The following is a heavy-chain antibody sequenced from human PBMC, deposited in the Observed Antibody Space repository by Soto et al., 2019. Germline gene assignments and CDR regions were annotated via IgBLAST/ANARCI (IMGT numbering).Heavy chain of an antibody. CDR2: ISLYSDGT. V-gene: IGHV1-18*03. CDR1: GYTFSNYG. Sequence: QVQLVQSGGEVKRPGASVKVSCKTSGYTFSNYGITWVRQAPGQPLEWLGWISLYSDGTNYAQKFQGRVSMTTDTSKTTAYMALRSMRSADLAVYYCARVVPGAEAWFGPWGQGTLVTV. D-gene: IGHD2-2*01. CDR3: ARVVPGAEAWFGP. J-gene: IGHJ5*02.